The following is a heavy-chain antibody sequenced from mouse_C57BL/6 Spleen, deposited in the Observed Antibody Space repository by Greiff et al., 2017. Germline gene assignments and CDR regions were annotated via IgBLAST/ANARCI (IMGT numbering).Heavy chain of an antibody. CDR3: ARNHYYGGAMDY. Sequence: VQLQQSGPGLVQPSQSLSITCTVSGFSLTSYGVHWVRQSPGKGLEWLGVIWSGGSPDYNAAFISRLSISKDNSKSQVFFKMNSLQADDTAIYYCARNHYYGGAMDYWGQGTSVTVSS. V-gene: IGHV2-2*01. D-gene: IGHD1-1*01. CDR2: IWSGGSP. CDR1: GFSLTSYG. J-gene: IGHJ4*01.